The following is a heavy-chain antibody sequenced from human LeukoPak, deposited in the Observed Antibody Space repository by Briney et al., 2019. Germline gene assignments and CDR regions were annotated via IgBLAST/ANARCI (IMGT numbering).Heavy chain of an antibody. CDR1: GFTFSSYW. J-gene: IGHJ6*03. CDR3: ARAIYYYYCMDV. V-gene: IGHV3-74*01. CDR2: INSDGSNT. Sequence: GGSLRLSCAAAGFTFSSYWMHWVRQAPGKGLVWVSRINSDGSNTSYADSVKGRFTISRDNAKNTLYLQMNSLRAEDTAVYYCARAIYYYYCMDVWGKGTTVTISS.